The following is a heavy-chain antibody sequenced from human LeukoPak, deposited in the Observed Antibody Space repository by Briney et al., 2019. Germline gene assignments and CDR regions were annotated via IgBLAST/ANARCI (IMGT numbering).Heavy chain of an antibody. D-gene: IGHD6-13*01. J-gene: IGHJ5*02. CDR1: GGSFSGYY. V-gene: IGHV4-34*01. CDR3: ARLYIGGYSRSTTSHWFDP. Sequence: SETLSLTCAVYGGSFSGYYWSWIRQPPGKGLEWIGEINHSGSTNYNPSIKSRVTISVDTSKNQFSLNLTSVTAADTAVYYCARLYIGGYSRSTTSHWFDPWGQGTLVTVSS. CDR2: INHSGST.